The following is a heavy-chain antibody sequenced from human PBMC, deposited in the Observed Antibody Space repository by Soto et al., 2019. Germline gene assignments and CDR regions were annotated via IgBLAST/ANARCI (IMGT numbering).Heavy chain of an antibody. CDR3: ARGLIVVVPAASDAFDI. CDR1: GGTFSSYT. V-gene: IGHV1-69*02. CDR2: IIPILGIA. Sequence: ASVKVSCKASGGTFSSYTISWVRQAPGQGLEWMGRIIPILGIANYAQKFQGRVTITADKSTSTAYMELSSLRSEDTAVYYCARGLIVVVPAASDAFDIWGQGTRVTVSS. D-gene: IGHD2-2*01. J-gene: IGHJ3*02.